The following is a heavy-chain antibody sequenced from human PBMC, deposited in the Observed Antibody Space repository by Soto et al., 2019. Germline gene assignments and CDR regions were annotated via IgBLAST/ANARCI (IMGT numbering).Heavy chain of an antibody. V-gene: IGHV4-59*01. J-gene: IGHJ4*02. D-gene: IGHD3-16*01. CDR2: IYYSGST. CDR1: GGSISSYY. Sequence: SETLSLTCTVSGGSISSYYWSWIRQPPGKGLEWIGYIYYSGSTNYNPSLKSRVTISVDTSKNQFSLKLSSVTAADTAVYYCARVRAFGDMLDYWGQGTLVTVSS. CDR3: ARVRAFGDMLDY.